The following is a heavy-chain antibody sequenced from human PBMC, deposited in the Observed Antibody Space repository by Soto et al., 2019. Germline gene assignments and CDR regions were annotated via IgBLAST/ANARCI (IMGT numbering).Heavy chain of an antibody. Sequence: QVQLQESGPGLVKPSQTLSLTCSISVASISSDDYYWRWFRQPPGKGLEWIGYIPYYGSTYYNPSLKSRITISVDTSNAQFSLILSSVTAADTAVFYCAREVNNYYGMDVWGQGTTVTVSS. CDR3: AREVNNYYGMDV. CDR1: VASISSDDYY. J-gene: IGHJ6*02. V-gene: IGHV4-30-4*01. CDR2: IPYYGST.